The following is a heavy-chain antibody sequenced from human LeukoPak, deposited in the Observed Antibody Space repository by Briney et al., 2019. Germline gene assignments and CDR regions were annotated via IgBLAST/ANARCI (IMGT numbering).Heavy chain of an antibody. J-gene: IGHJ4*02. CDR2: IIPILGIA. CDR1: GGTFSSYA. CDR3: ASTTYYYDSSGYPGLDY. V-gene: IGHV1-69*04. Sequence: SVKVSCKASGGTFSSYAISWVRQAPRQGLEWMGRIIPILGIANYAQKFQGRVTITADKSTSTAYMELSSLRSEDTAVYYCASTTYYYDSSGYPGLDYWGQGTLVTVSS. D-gene: IGHD3-22*01.